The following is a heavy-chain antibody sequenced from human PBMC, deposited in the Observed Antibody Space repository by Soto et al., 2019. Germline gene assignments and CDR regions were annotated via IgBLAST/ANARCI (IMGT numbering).Heavy chain of an antibody. D-gene: IGHD3-10*01. CDR2: ISDSGRP. V-gene: IGHV4-31*03. Sequence: SETLSLTCTVSDDSISSGGYYWSWIRQHPGKGLEWIGYISDSGRPYYNPSLRSRVTISEDTSKNQFSLKLRFVTAADTAVYYCARNDSGSRNFDYWGQGTLVSVS. CDR1: DDSISSGGYY. J-gene: IGHJ4*02. CDR3: ARNDSGSRNFDY.